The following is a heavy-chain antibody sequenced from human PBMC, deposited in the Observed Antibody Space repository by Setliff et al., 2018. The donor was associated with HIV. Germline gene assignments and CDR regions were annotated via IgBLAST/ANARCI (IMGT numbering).Heavy chain of an antibody. CDR2: IYNTGST. CDR1: GGSISSGYYY. Sequence: PSETLSLTCTVSGGSISSGYYYWTWIRQHPGKGLEWIGYIYNTGSTYHSPSLESRVTISVDTSKNQFSLKLSSVTAADTAVYYCARGLSFYDPGGFDYWGQGTLVTVSS. J-gene: IGHJ4*02. D-gene: IGHD3-22*01. CDR3: ARGLSFYDPGGFDY. V-gene: IGHV4-30-4*08.